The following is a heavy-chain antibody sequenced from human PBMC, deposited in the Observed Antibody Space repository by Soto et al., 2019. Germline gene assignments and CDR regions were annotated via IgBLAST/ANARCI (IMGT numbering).Heavy chain of an antibody. CDR1: RFTFSTYE. D-gene: IGHD5-12*01. CDR2: ISSSGSSV. J-gene: IGHJ4*02. Sequence: GGSLRLSCAASRFTFSTYEMHWVRQGPGKGLEWVSCISSSGSSVYYADSVKGRFTISRDNSRNSLYLQMNSLRDEDTALYYCVRYCSSTLCNGVATRTFDYWGQGALGTVSS. CDR3: VRYCSSTLCNGVATRTFDY. V-gene: IGHV3-48*03.